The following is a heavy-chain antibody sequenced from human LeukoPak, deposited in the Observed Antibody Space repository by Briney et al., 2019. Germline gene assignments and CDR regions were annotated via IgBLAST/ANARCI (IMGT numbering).Heavy chain of an antibody. V-gene: IGHV3-48*01. Sequence: PGGSLRLSCAASGFTFSSYSMSWVRQAPGKGLEWLSYISSSGSTIYYADSVKGRFTISRDSAKNSLYLQMNSLRAEDTAVYYCARPRYGYYFDHWGQGTLVTVSS. J-gene: IGHJ4*02. CDR2: ISSSGSTI. CDR3: ARPRYGYYFDH. CDR1: GFTFSSYS. D-gene: IGHD1-1*01.